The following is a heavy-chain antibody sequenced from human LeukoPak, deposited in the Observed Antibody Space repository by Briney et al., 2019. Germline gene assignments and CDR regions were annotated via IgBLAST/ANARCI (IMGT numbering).Heavy chain of an antibody. D-gene: IGHD3-22*01. Sequence: SETLSLTCTVSGGSLSSYYWSWIRQPAGKGLEWIGRIYTSGRPSYNPSLKSRVTMSVDTTKNQFSLKLSSVTAADTAVYYCARGGTLSQYYYDSSGYCFDYWGQGTLVTVSS. CDR3: ARGGTLSQYYYDSSGYCFDY. CDR2: IYTSGRP. CDR1: GGSLSSYY. V-gene: IGHV4-4*07. J-gene: IGHJ4*02.